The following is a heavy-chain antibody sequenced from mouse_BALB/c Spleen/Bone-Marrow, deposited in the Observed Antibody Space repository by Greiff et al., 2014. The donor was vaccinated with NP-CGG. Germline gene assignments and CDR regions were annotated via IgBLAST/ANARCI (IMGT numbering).Heavy chain of an antibody. CDR2: IDPANGNT. V-gene: IGHV14-3*02. CDR1: GFNIKDTY. Sequence: EVKLVESGAELVKPGASVKLSCTASGFNIKDTYMHWVKQRPEQGLEWIGRIDPANGNTKYDPKFQGKATITADTSSNTAYLQLSSLTSEDTAVYYCARFPLPYWGQGTLVTVSA. CDR3: ARFPLPY. J-gene: IGHJ3*01.